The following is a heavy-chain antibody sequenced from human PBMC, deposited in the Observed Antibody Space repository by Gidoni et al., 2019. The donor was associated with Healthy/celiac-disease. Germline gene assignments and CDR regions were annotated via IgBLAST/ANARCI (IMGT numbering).Heavy chain of an antibody. D-gene: IGHD5-18*01. V-gene: IGHV3-15*07. Sequence: EVQLVVSGGGLVKPGGALSLSCAASGFTLRVVWVDGVGQAPGPGGEWVGRIKSKTDGGTTDYAAPVKGRFTISRDDSKNTLYLQMNSLKTEDTAVYYCTLGTMDTAMVHYYYYGMDVWGQGTTVTVSS. CDR2: IKSKTDGGTT. CDR3: TLGTMDTAMVHYYYYGMDV. J-gene: IGHJ6*02. CDR1: GFTLRVVW.